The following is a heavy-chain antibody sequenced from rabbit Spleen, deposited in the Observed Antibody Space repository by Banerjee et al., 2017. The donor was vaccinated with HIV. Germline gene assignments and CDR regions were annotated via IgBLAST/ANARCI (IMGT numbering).Heavy chain of an antibody. J-gene: IGHJ3*01. D-gene: IGHD4-1*01. V-gene: IGHV1S40*01. Sequence: QSLEESGGGLVQPEGSLTLTCTASGFSLSSSYYMCWVRQAPGKGLEWIACIGTSSGSTYYASWAKGRFTITSNTNQNTVTLQMTSLTAADTATYFCARDGISFVSSGWGLTRLDLWGQGTLVTVS. CDR2: IGTSSGST. CDR1: GFSLSSSYY. CDR3: ARDGISFVSSGWGLTRLDL.